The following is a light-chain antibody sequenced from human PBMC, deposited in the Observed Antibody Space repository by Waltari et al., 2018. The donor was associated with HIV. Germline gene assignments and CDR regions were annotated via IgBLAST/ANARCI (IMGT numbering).Light chain of an antibody. Sequence: QSVLTQPPSVSAAAGQKVSVSCSGSNSNIGMNYVSWYQHLPGTAPKLLFSDDIKRPAGIPDRVSASESGTSATLDISGLLTGYEADYYCGSWDSRRSVFVFGGGTKVTVL. J-gene: IGLJ1*01. CDR2: DDI. CDR3: GSWDSRRSVFV. V-gene: IGLV1-51*01. CDR1: NSNIGMNY.